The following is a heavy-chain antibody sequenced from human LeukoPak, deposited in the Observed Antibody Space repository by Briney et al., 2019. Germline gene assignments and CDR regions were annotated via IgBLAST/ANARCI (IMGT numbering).Heavy chain of an antibody. CDR2: IKQDGSEK. CDR3: AREWQGGIAAAGTRIEGDY. CDR1: GFTFSSYA. Sequence: GGSLRLSCAASGFTFSSYAMSWVRQAPGKGLEWVANIKQDGSEKNYVDSVKGRFTISRDNAENSLSLQMNSLRVEDTAVYYCAREWQGGIAAAGTRIEGDYWGQGTLVAVSS. V-gene: IGHV3-7*01. J-gene: IGHJ4*02. D-gene: IGHD6-13*01.